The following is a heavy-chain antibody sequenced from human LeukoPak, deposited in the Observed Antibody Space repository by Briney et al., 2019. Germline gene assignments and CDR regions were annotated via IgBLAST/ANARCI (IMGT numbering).Heavy chain of an antibody. CDR3: ARRHYYDSSGYYYY. V-gene: IGHV4-39*01. CDR2: IYYSGST. D-gene: IGHD3-22*01. J-gene: IGHJ4*02. Sequence: SETLSLTCTVPGGSISSSSYYSGWIRQPPGKGLEWIGSIYYSGSTYYNTSLKSRVTISVDTSKNQSSLKLSSVTAADTAVYYCARRHYYDSSGYYYYWGQGTLVTVSS. CDR1: GGSISSSSYY.